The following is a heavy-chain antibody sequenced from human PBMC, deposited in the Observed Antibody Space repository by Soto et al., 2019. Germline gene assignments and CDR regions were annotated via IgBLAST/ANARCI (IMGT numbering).Heavy chain of an antibody. D-gene: IGHD4-17*01. CDR2: IYYSGST. J-gene: IGHJ2*01. CDR1: GGSISSYY. V-gene: IGHV4-59*08. CDR3: ARVPSGDFSYWYFDL. Sequence: SETLSLTCTVSGGSISSYYWSWIRQPPGKGLEWIGYIYYSGSTNYNPSLKSRVTISVDTSKNQFSLKLSSVTAADTAVYYCARVPSGDFSYWYFDLWGRGTLVTVSS.